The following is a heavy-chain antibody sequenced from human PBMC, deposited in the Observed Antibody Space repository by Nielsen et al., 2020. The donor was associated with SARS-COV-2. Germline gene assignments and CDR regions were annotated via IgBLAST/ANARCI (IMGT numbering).Heavy chain of an antibody. Sequence: SETLSLTCAVYGGSFSGYCWSWVRQTPGKGLEWIGEIDHSGTTNLNPALNGRVTLSVNPSKNQFSLKMTSLTAADTAIYYCARAPNVDILTGDYADGFDVWGQGTGVTVSS. CDR1: GGSFSGYC. CDR2: IDHSGTT. D-gene: IGHD3-9*01. V-gene: IGHV4-34*01. J-gene: IGHJ3*01. CDR3: ARAPNVDILTGDYADGFDV.